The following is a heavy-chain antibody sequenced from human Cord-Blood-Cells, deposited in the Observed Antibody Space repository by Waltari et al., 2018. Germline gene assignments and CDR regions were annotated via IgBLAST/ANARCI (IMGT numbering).Heavy chain of an antibody. V-gene: IGHV1-24*01. CDR1: GYTLTELS. CDR3: ATSYSSPDYFDY. CDR2: LDPEDGET. J-gene: IGHJ4*02. Sequence: QVQLVQSGAEVKKPGASVKVSCKVSGYTLTELSMHWVRQAPGKGLEWMGGLDPEDGETINAPKFQGRVTMTEDTSTDTAYMELSSLRAEDTAVYYCATSYSSPDYFDYWGQGTLVTVSS. D-gene: IGHD6-13*01.